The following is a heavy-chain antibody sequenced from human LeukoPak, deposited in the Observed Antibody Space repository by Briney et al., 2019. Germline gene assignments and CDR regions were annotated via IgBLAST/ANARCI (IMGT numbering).Heavy chain of an antibody. CDR1: GFTFSSYG. J-gene: IGHJ6*02. V-gene: IGHV3-30*18. D-gene: IGHD2-21*01. CDR3: AKDIGVNYYYGMDV. Sequence: GGSLRLSCAASGFTFSSYGMHWVRQAPGKGLEWVAVISYDGSNKYYADSVKGRFTISRDNSKNTLYLQMNSLRAEDTAVYYCAKDIGVNYYYGMDVWGQGTTVTVSS. CDR2: ISYDGSNK.